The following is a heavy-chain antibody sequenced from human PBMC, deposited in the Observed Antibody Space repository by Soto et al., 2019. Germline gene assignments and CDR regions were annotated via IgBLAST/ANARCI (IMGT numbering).Heavy chain of an antibody. J-gene: IGHJ6*02. D-gene: IGHD3-16*01. Sequence: SETLSLTCAVYGGSFSGYYWSWIRQPPGKGLEWIGEINHSESTKYNPSLKSRVTISGDTSKNQFSLKLSSVTAADTAVYYCARDLGTYYYAMDVWGQGTTVTVSS. CDR1: GGSFSGYY. CDR2: INHSEST. CDR3: ARDLGTYYYAMDV. V-gene: IGHV4-34*01.